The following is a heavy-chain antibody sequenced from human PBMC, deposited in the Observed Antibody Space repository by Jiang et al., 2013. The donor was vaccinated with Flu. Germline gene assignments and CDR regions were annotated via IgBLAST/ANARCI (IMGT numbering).Heavy chain of an antibody. Sequence: SGSGLVKPSETLSLTCTVSGGSISSYYWSWIRQPPGKGLEWIGYIYYSGSTNYNPSLKSRVTISVDTSKNQFSLKLSSVTAADTAVYYCARLPSTVVHYYDSSAESTDYWGQGTLVTVSS. V-gene: IGHV4-59*08. J-gene: IGHJ4*02. D-gene: IGHD3-22*01. CDR1: GGSISSYY. CDR3: ARLPSTVVHYYDSSAESTDY. CDR2: IYYSGST.